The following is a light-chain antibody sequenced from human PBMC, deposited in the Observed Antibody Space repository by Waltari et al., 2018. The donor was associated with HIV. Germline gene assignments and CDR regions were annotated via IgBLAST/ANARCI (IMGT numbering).Light chain of an antibody. CDR3: QKYNSAPRSFT. CDR2: AAS. Sequence: DIQMTQSPSSLSASVGDRVTITCRASQGISNYLAWYQQKPGKVPKLLIYAASTLQSGGPSRFSGSGSGTDFTLTISSLQPEDVATYYCQKYNSAPRSFTFGPGTKVDIK. V-gene: IGKV1-27*01. J-gene: IGKJ3*01. CDR1: QGISNY.